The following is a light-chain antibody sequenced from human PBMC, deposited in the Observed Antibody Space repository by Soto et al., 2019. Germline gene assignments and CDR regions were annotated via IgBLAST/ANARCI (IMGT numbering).Light chain of an antibody. J-gene: IGLJ3*02. V-gene: IGLV1-44*01. Sequence: QSVLTQPPSASGTPGQRVTISCSGSSSNIGGNTVNWYQQLPGRAPKLLIYGNNQRPSGVPDRFSGSKSGTSASLAISGLQSEDEADYYCAAWDVSLNSWLFGRGTKVTVL. CDR2: GNN. CDR3: AAWDVSLNSWL. CDR1: SSNIGGNT.